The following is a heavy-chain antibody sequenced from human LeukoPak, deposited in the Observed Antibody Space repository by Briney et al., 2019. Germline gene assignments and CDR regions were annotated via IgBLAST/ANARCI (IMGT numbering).Heavy chain of an antibody. Sequence: GESLRLSCKGSGYSFTNYWITWVXXMPGXGLEWMGRIDPTDSYATYSPSFQGHVTISADKSITTAYLQWSSLKASDTAVXFCARWRGGSSFDYWGQGTLVTVSS. CDR1: GYSFTNYW. V-gene: IGHV5-10-1*01. CDR2: IDPTDSYA. CDR3: ARWRGGSSFDY. D-gene: IGHD1-26*01. J-gene: IGHJ4*02.